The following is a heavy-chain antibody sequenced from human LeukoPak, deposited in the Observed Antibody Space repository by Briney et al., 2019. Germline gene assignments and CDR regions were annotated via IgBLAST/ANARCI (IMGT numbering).Heavy chain of an antibody. D-gene: IGHD4-17*01. J-gene: IGHJ4*02. CDR1: GFSRSTSGQG. Sequence: SAPALVKPTQTLTLTCTFSGFSRSTSGQGVDWIRQPPGKALEWLSRIDWDDDKFYSTSLKTRLTIAKDTTKNQVVLTMTNMDPVDTATYYCARIRPSYGDYFDYWGQGTLVTVSS. CDR2: IDWDDDK. CDR3: ARIRPSYGDYFDY. V-gene: IGHV2-70*04.